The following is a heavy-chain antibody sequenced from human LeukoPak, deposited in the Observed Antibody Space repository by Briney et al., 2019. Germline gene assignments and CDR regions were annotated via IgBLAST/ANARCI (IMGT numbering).Heavy chain of an antibody. D-gene: IGHD2-15*01. CDR2: ISSSSSTI. CDR3: ARETYCSGGSCYPYYFDY. CDR1: GFTFSSYS. Sequence: PGGSLRLSCAASGFTFSSYSMNWVRQAPGKGLEWVSYISSSSSTIYYADSVKGRFTISRDNAKNSLYLQTNSLRAEDTAVYYCARETYCSGGSCYPYYFDYWGQGTLVTVSS. V-gene: IGHV3-48*01. J-gene: IGHJ4*02.